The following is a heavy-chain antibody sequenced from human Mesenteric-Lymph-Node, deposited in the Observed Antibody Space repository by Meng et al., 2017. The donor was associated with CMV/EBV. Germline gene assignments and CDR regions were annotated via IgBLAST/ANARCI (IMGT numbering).Heavy chain of an antibody. D-gene: IGHD4-17*01. Sequence: GESLKISCKGSGYSFSNHWIGWVRQMPGKGLEWMGIIYPGESDIRYTPSLQGQVTISADKSLSTAYVQWSSLKASDTAMYYCARLRDYGDSADYWGQGSLVTVSS. J-gene: IGHJ4*02. CDR2: IYPGESDI. CDR3: ARLRDYGDSADY. V-gene: IGHV5-51*01. CDR1: GYSFSNHW.